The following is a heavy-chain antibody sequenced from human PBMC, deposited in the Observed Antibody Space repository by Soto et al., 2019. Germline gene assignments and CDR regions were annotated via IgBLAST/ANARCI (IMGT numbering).Heavy chain of an antibody. CDR1: GGSISSYY. V-gene: IGHV4-59*12. CDR2: IYYSGST. Sequence: TSETLSLTCTVSGGSISSYYWSWIRQPPGKGLEWIGYIYYSGSTYYNPSLKSRVTISVDTSKNQFSLKLSSVTAADTAVYYCARRNLDYYGMDVWGQGTTVTVSS. J-gene: IGHJ6*02. CDR3: ARRNLDYYGMDV.